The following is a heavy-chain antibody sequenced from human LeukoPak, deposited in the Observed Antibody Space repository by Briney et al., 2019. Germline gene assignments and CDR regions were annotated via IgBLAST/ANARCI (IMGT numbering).Heavy chain of an antibody. CDR2: ISGSGGST. Sequence: GGSLRLSCAASGFTLSKHAMSWVRQAPGKGLEWVSGISGSGGSTYYADSVKGRFTISRDNSKNALYLQVNSLMADDTALYYCAKVEDYFDTPGYPRYFQHWGQGTLVSVSS. CDR1: GFTLSKHA. J-gene: IGHJ1*01. CDR3: AKVEDYFDTPGYPRYFQH. D-gene: IGHD3-22*01. V-gene: IGHV3-23*01.